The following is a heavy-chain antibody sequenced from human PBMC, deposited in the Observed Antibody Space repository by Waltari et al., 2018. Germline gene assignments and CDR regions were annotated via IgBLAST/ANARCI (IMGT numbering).Heavy chain of an antibody. Sequence: EVQLVESGGGLVQPGGSLRLSCAASGFTFSSYWMHWVRQAPGKGLVWVSRINSDGSSTSYADSVKGRLTISRDNAKNTLYLQMNSLRAEDTAVYYCAREGYGSGSYSYYYYMDVWGKGTTVTISS. CDR1: GFTFSSYW. J-gene: IGHJ6*03. D-gene: IGHD3-10*01. V-gene: IGHV3-74*01. CDR2: INSDGSST. CDR3: AREGYGSGSYSYYYYMDV.